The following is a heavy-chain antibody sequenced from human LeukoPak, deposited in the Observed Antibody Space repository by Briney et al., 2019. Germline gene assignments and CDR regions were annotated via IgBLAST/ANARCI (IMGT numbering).Heavy chain of an antibody. Sequence: ASVKVSCKASGYTFTGYYMHWVRQDPGHGLEWLAWINPNSGGTNYAQKFQGRVTMTRDTSISTAYMELSRLRSDDTAVYYCARVGSSGWIDYWGQGTLVTVSS. CDR1: GYTFTGYY. CDR2: INPNSGGT. V-gene: IGHV1-2*02. D-gene: IGHD6-19*01. J-gene: IGHJ4*02. CDR3: ARVGSSGWIDY.